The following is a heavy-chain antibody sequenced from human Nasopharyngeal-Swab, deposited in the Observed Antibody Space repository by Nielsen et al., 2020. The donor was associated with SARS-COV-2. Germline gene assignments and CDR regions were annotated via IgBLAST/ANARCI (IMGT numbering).Heavy chain of an antibody. D-gene: IGHD6-13*01. V-gene: IGHV4-39*07. CDR3: ARDQAISAAAGRVLDY. J-gene: IGHJ4*02. CDR1: GGSISSSSYY. CDR2: IYHSGST. Sequence: SETLSLTCTVSGGSISSSSYYWGWIRQPPGKGLEWIGEIYHSGSTNYNPSLKSRVTISVDKSKNQFSLKLSSVTAADTAVYYCARDQAISAAAGRVLDYWGQGTLVTVSS.